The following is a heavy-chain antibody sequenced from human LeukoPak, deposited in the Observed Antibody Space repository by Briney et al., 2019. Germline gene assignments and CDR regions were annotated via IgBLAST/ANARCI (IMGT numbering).Heavy chain of an antibody. J-gene: IGHJ4*02. CDR1: GFTFSSSW. Sequence: GGSLRLSCAASGFTFSSSWMHWIRQAPGKGLVWVSLIKSDGTTIHYADSVKGRFTISRDNAKNTLFLQMNSLRPEGTAVYYCASPFGAPGYWGQGTLVTVSP. CDR3: ASPFGAPGY. V-gene: IGHV3-74*01. CDR2: IKSDGTTI. D-gene: IGHD3-10*01.